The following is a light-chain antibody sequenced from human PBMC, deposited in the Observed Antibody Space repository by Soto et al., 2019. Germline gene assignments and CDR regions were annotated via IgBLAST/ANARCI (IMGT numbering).Light chain of an antibody. J-gene: IGKJ4*02. CDR3: QHYGDWPPM. CDR1: QSVGNN. Sequence: EIVVTQSPATLSVSPGERATLSCRASQSVGNNFAWYQQKPGQAPRLLIFATSTRATGVPARFSGSGSGTESTLTISGLLSEDFAVYSCQHYGDWPPMFGGRAKVEIE. CDR2: ATS. V-gene: IGKV3-15*01.